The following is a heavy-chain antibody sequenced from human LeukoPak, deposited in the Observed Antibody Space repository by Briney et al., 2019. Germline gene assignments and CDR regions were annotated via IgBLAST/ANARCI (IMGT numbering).Heavy chain of an antibody. Sequence: GGSLRLSCAASGFTFSSYSMTWVRQAPRKGLEWVSSISSSSSYIYYADSVKGRFTISRDNAKNSLYLQMNSLRAEDTAVYYCARDAGSSWYVFDYWGQGTLVTVSS. D-gene: IGHD6-13*01. CDR1: GFTFSSYS. J-gene: IGHJ4*02. CDR2: ISSSSSYI. V-gene: IGHV3-21*01. CDR3: ARDAGSSWYVFDY.